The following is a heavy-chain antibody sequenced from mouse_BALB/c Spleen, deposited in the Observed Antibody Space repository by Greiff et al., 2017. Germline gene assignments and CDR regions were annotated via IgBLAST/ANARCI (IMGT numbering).Heavy chain of an antibody. J-gene: IGHJ3*01. CDR2: IDPANGNT. D-gene: IGHD2-1*01. CDR1: GFNIKDTY. CDR3: AGGKRGY. Sequence: EVKLVESGAELVKPGASVKLSCTASGFNIKDTYMHWVKQRPEQGLEWIGRIDPANGNTKYDPKFQGKATITADTSSNTAYLQLSSLTSEDTAVYYCAGGKRGYWGGGTLVTVSA. V-gene: IGHV14-3*02.